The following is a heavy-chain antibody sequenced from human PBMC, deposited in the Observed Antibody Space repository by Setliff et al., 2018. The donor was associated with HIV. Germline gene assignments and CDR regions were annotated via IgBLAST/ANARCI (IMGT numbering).Heavy chain of an antibody. CDR3: ARDAPGTHGAFDI. D-gene: IGHD3-10*01. J-gene: IGHJ3*02. Sequence: GGSLRLSCAATGFTFKNYYMTWIRQAPGKGLEWVSFTSSDTSYTNYADSVKGRFTISRDNAKNTMYLQMNNLRAEDTAVYYCARDAPGTHGAFDIWGQGTTVTVSS. CDR2: TSSDTSYT. V-gene: IGHV3-11*05. CDR1: GFTFKNYY.